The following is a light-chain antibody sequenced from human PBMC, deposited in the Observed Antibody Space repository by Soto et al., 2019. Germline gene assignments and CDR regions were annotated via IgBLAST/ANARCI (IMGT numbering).Light chain of an antibody. CDR2: EVS. CDR3: YSYVGGIS. CDR1: SSDVGSHNF. V-gene: IGLV2-23*02. Sequence: QSALTQPASVSGSPGQSIAISCTGTSSDVGSHNFVSWYQQHPGKVPRLIIYEVSKRPSGVSNRFSGSKSGNTASLTISGLKAEDEADYYCYSYVGGISFGGGTKLTVL. J-gene: IGLJ2*01.